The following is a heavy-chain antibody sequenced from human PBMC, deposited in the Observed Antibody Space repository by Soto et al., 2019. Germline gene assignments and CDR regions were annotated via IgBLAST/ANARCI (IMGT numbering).Heavy chain of an antibody. D-gene: IGHD6-19*01. CDR3: AREVAVAPDY. CDR2: IYSGGTT. CDR1: GFTVSNNY. V-gene: IGHV3-66*01. J-gene: IGHJ4*02. Sequence: GGSLRLSCVASGFTVSNNYMSWVRQAPGKGLEWVSVIYSGGTTYYADSVKGRFTISRDNSKNTMYLQMNSLRAEDTAVYYCAREVAVAPDYWGQGTLVTVSS.